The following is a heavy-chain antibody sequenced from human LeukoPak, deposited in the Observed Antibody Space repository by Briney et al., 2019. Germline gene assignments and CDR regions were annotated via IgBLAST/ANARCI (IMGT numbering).Heavy chain of an antibody. CDR2: IKSDGST. Sequence: PGGSLRLSCAASGFTFSSYWMHWVRQAPGKGLLWVSRIKSDGSTNYADSVKGRFTISRDNAKNTISLQMNSLRAEDTGVYYCARAPSEIGGYYPEYFRYWGQGTLVTVSS. D-gene: IGHD3-22*01. CDR1: GFTFSSYW. J-gene: IGHJ1*01. CDR3: ARAPSEIGGYYPEYFRY. V-gene: IGHV3-74*01.